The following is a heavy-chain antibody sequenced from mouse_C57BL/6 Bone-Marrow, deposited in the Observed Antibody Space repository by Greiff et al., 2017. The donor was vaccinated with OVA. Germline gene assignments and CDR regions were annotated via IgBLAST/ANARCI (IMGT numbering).Heavy chain of an antibody. CDR2: LNPYNGGT. J-gene: IGHJ3*01. V-gene: IGHV1-19*01. CDR1: GYTFTNYY. D-gene: IGHD1-1*01. CDR3: ARVSTVVEFPWFAY. Sequence: VQLQQSGPVLVKPGASVKMSCKASGYTFTNYYMNWVKQSHGKGLEWIGILNPYNGGTSYNKKFKGKAPLTVDKSSSTAYMQLNSLTSADSAVYSGARVSTVVEFPWFAYWGKGTLVTVSA.